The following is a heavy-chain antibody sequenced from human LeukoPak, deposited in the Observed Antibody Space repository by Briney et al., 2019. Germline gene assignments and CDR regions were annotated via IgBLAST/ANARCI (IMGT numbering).Heavy chain of an antibody. D-gene: IGHD6-6*01. CDR3: ARDGKYNRSPGFDP. Sequence: SETLSLTCTVSGGSTSSDDDYWSWIRLHPGKGLEWIGYVFHSGNTHYNPSLESRITISVDTSKNQFSLKLTSVTAADTAVYYCARDGKYNRSPGFDPWGQGTLVTVSS. V-gene: IGHV4-31*03. J-gene: IGHJ5*02. CDR2: VFHSGNT. CDR1: GGSTSSDDDY.